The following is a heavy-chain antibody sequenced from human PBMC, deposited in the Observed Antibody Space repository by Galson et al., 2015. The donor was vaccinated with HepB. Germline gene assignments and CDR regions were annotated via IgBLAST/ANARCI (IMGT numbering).Heavy chain of an antibody. Sequence: SVKVSCKASGYTFTSYGISWVRQAPGQGLEWMGWISAYNGNTNYAQKLQGRVTMTTDTSTSTAYMELRSLRSDDTAVYYCARDSGPGNVIAVAGPPVSLDYWGQGTLVTVSS. CDR1: GYTFTSYG. J-gene: IGHJ4*02. D-gene: IGHD6-19*01. CDR3: ARDSGPGNVIAVAGPPVSLDY. V-gene: IGHV1-18*01. CDR2: ISAYNGNT.